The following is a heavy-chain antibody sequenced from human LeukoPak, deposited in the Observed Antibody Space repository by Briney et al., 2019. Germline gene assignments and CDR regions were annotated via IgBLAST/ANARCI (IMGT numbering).Heavy chain of an antibody. CDR1: GYTFNGYY. V-gene: IGHV1-2*02. CDR2: INPNNGGT. CDR3: ARGQGYDFWSGPYYYYMDV. J-gene: IGHJ6*03. Sequence: ASVKVSCKSSGYTFNGYYMHWVRQAPGQGLEWMGWINPNNGGTKYAQKFQGRVTMTRDTSISTAYMELIRLRSDDTAVYYCARGQGYDFWSGPYYYYMDVWGKGTTVTVSS. D-gene: IGHD3-3*01.